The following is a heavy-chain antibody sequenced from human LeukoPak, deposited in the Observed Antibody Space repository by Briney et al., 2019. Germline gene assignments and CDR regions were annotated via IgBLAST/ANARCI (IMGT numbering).Heavy chain of an antibody. CDR2: ISGSGGST. Sequence: GGSLRLSCAASGFAFSSYAMSWVRQAPGKGLDWVSVISGSGGSTYYADSVKGRFTISRDNSKNTLYLQMNSLRAEDTAVYYCAKPTTTVVTPWLEYWGQGTLVTVSS. D-gene: IGHD4-23*01. J-gene: IGHJ4*02. CDR1: GFAFSSYA. CDR3: AKPTTTVVTPWLEY. V-gene: IGHV3-23*01.